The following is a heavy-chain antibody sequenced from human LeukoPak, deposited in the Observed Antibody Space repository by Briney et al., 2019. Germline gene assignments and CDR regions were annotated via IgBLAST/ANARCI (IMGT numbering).Heavy chain of an antibody. J-gene: IGHJ5*02. Sequence: GESLKISCKDSEYSFTSHWIGWVRQMPGKGLEWMGIIYPLDSDTRYSPYFQGQVTISADKSISTAYLQWSSLKASDTAMYYCARHAVGYYYLPTGWFDPWGQGTLVTVSS. V-gene: IGHV5-51*01. D-gene: IGHD3-22*01. CDR2: IYPLDSDT. CDR3: ARHAVGYYYLPTGWFDP. CDR1: EYSFTSHW.